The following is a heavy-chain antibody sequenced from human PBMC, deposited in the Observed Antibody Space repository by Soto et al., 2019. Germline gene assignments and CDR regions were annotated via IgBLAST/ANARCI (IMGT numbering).Heavy chain of an antibody. CDR3: ARDRAAGFDY. V-gene: IGHV3-48*01. J-gene: IGHJ4*02. D-gene: IGHD6-13*01. CDR2: ISSSSSTI. CDR1: GFTFSNAW. Sequence: GGSLRLSCAASGFTFSNAWLSWVRQAPGKGLEWVSYISSSSSTIYYADSVKGRFTISRDNAKNSLYLQMNSLRAEDTAVYYCARDRAAGFDYWGQGTLVTVSS.